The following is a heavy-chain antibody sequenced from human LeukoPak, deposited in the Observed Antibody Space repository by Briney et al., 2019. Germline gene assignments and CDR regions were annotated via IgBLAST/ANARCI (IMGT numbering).Heavy chain of an antibody. Sequence: PSETLSLTCTVSGGSISSYYWSWIRQPPGKGLEWIGYIYYSGSTNYNPSLKSRVTISVDTSKNHFSLKLSSVTAADTAVYYCARYVWGSYPTFEDYWGQGTLVTVSS. CDR3: ARYVWGSYPTFEDY. CDR2: IYYSGST. V-gene: IGHV4-59*01. J-gene: IGHJ4*02. CDR1: GGSISSYY. D-gene: IGHD3-16*02.